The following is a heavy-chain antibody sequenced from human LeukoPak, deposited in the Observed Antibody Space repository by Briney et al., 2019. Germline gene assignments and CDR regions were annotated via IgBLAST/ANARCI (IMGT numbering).Heavy chain of an antibody. Sequence: SETLSLTCTVSGGSISSYYWSWIRQPPGKGLEWIGYIYYSGSTNYNPSLKSRVTISVDTSKNQFSLKLSSVTAADTAVYYCARDGGIAAVSWFDPWGQGTLVTVSS. CDR3: ARDGGIAAVSWFDP. V-gene: IGHV4-59*01. CDR2: IYYSGST. D-gene: IGHD6-13*01. CDR1: GGSISSYY. J-gene: IGHJ5*02.